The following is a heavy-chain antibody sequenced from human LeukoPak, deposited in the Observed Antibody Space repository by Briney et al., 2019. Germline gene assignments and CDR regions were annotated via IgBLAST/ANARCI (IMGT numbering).Heavy chain of an antibody. D-gene: IGHD2-21*02. Sequence: SVKVSCKVSGGTNYANSWVRQAPGQGLEWMGGIIPVLDVANSAQKFQGRVTFTADKSTSTAYIELSSLRPEDTAMYFCARGDSDDSCDFRTLEFWGQGTLVTVSS. V-gene: IGHV1-69*10. CDR1: GGTNYA. J-gene: IGHJ4*02. CDR2: IIPVLDVA. CDR3: ARGDSDDSCDFRTLEF.